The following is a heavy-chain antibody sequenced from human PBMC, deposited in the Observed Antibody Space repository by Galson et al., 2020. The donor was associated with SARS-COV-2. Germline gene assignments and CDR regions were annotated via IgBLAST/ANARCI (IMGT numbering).Heavy chain of an antibody. CDR2: IYYTGSS. V-gene: IGHV4-59*01. J-gene: IGHJ4*02. CDR3: ARMYYYDTSRPVF. CDR1: GDSLSGNY. Sequence: SATLSLTCTGSGDSLSGNYWSWIRQSPAQGLEWIGSIYYTGSSYYNPSLKSRVTISVDTSNIQFFLNLHSVTAADTAVYYCARMYYYDTSRPVFWGEGALVTVSS. D-gene: IGHD3-22*01.